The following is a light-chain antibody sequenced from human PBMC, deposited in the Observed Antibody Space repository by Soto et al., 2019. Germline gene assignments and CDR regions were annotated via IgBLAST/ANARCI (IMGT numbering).Light chain of an antibody. V-gene: IGKV3-20*01. CDR3: QQYGSSPPLRT. Sequence: EMVMTQSPATLSVSPGERATLSCRASESVTTNLAWYQQKPGQAPRLLIYGASSRATGIPDRFSGSGSGTDFTLTISRLEPEDFAVYYCQQYGSSPPLRTFGQGTKVDIK. CDR2: GAS. CDR1: ESVTTN. J-gene: IGKJ1*01.